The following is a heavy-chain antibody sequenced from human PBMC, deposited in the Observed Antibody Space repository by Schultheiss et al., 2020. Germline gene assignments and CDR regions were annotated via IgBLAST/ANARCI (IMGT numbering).Heavy chain of an antibody. CDR2: ISWNSGSI. D-gene: IGHD6-13*01. CDR1: GFTFSSYA. Sequence: GGSLRLSCAASGFTFSSYAMHWVRQAPGKGLEWVSGISWNSGSIGYADSVKGRFTISRDNSKNTLYLQMNSLRTEDTALYYCAKQNKLSSSWYYWGQGTLVTVSS. J-gene: IGHJ4*02. V-gene: IGHV3-9*01. CDR3: AKQNKLSSSWYY.